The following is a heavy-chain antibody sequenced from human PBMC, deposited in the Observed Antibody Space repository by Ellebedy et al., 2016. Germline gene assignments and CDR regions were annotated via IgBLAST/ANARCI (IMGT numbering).Heavy chain of an antibody. Sequence: ASVKVSCKASGYTFANSGLSWVRQATGQGLEWMGWISAYNGNTTFAQKVQGRVTLTTVTSTSTAYMELRSLRSDDTAVYFCARLCTRLETSRTGWYSLRDLYYCDLDVWGQGTPVTVSS. J-gene: IGHJ6*02. CDR3: ARLCTRLETSRTGWYSLRDLYYCDLDV. CDR2: ISAYNGNT. D-gene: IGHD6-19*01. V-gene: IGHV1-18*01. CDR1: GYTFANSG.